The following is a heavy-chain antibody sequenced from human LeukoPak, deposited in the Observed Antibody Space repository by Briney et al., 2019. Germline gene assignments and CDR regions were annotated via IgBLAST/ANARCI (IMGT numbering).Heavy chain of an antibody. CDR3: ARSGSVAIYWYFDL. D-gene: IGHD5-12*01. CDR1: GGSISSYY. CDR2: IYYSGST. J-gene: IGHJ2*01. Sequence: KPSETLSLTCTVSGGSISSYYWSWIRQPPGKGLEWIGYIYYSGSTNYNPSLKSRVTISVDTSKNQFSLKLSSVTAADTAVYYCARSGSVAIYWYFDLWGRGTLVTVSS. V-gene: IGHV4-59*12.